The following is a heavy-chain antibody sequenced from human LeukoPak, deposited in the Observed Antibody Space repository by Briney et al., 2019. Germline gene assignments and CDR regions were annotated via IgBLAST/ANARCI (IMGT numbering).Heavy chain of an antibody. CDR1: GFTFSTYW. CDR3: ARVPPSVGETTSEYFQD. CDR2: INTDGSTT. D-gene: IGHD1-26*01. V-gene: IGHV3-74*01. Sequence: PGGSLRLSCAASGFTFSTYWMHWVRQAPGKGLLWVSRINTDGSTTNYADSVKGRLTISRDNAKNTLYLQMNSLRAEDTAVYYCARVPPSVGETTSEYFQDWGQGTLVTVSS. J-gene: IGHJ1*01.